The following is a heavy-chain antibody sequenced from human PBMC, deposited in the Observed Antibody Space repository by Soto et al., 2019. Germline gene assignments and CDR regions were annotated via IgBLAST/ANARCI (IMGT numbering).Heavy chain of an antibody. V-gene: IGHV4-59*01. CDR3: ARASYFSDSFGYFLDS. J-gene: IGHJ4*02. D-gene: IGHD3-22*01. CDR2: IYYSGST. Sequence: SETLSLTCTVSGGSISPYYWSWIRQTPGKGLEWIAYIYYSGSTNYNPSLKSRVTISVDTSKNQCSLKLSSVTAADTAVYYCARASYFSDSFGYFLDSWGQGTLVTVSS. CDR1: GGSISPYY.